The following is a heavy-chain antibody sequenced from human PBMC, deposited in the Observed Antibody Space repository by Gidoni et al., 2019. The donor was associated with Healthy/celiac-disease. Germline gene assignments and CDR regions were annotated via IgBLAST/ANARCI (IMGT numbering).Heavy chain of an antibody. CDR3: ARVTRSSLRFDP. Sequence: EVQLVESGGGLGQTGGSLTLSCAASGFTFSSYWMHWVRQAPGKGLVGVSRINSDGSSTSYADSVKGRFTISRDNAKNTLYLQMNSLRAEDTAVYYCARVTRSSLRFDPWGQGTLVTVSS. D-gene: IGHD6-13*01. CDR1: GFTFSSYW. V-gene: IGHV3-74*01. CDR2: INSDGSST. J-gene: IGHJ5*02.